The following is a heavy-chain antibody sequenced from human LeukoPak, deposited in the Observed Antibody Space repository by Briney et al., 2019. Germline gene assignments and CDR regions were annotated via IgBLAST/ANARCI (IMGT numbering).Heavy chain of an antibody. CDR3: ARVGSIVVVPAADFDFDY. V-gene: IGHV1-18*01. CDR1: GYTFTSYG. J-gene: IGHJ4*02. CDR2: ISAYNGNT. Sequence: ASVKVSFKASGYTFTSYGISWVRQAPGQGLEWMGWISAYNGNTNYAQKLQGRVTMTTDTSTSTAYMELRSLRSDDTAVYYCARVGSIVVVPAADFDFDYWGQGTLVTVSS. D-gene: IGHD2-2*01.